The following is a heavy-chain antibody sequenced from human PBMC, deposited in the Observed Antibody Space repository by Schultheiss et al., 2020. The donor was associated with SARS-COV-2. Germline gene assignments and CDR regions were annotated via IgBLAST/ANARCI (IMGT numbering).Heavy chain of an antibody. D-gene: IGHD2-2*01. V-gene: IGHV3-20*04. Sequence: GESLKISCAASGFTFSSYAMSWVRQAPGKGLEWVSGINWNGGSTGYADSVKGRFTISRDNSKNTLYLQMNSLRAEDTAVYYCARGRFDIVVVPAAGYMDVWGKGTTVTVSS. CDR1: GFTFSSYA. CDR2: INWNGGST. J-gene: IGHJ6*03. CDR3: ARGRFDIVVVPAAGYMDV.